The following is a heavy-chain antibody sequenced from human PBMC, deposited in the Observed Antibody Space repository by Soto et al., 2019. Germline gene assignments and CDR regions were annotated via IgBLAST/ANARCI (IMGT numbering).Heavy chain of an antibody. Sequence: PGGSLRLSCVASGFTFSSYVIHWVRQAPGKGLEWVALISTDGTEKHYPGSVRGRFTISRDNSKNTLYLQMNSLRLEDTAFYHFAKDLKRDSSTFRGLDVWGQGTTVTVSS. J-gene: IGHJ6*02. D-gene: IGHD6-13*01. V-gene: IGHV3-30*14. CDR1: GFTFSSYV. CDR2: ISTDGTEK. CDR3: AKDLKRDSSTFRGLDV.